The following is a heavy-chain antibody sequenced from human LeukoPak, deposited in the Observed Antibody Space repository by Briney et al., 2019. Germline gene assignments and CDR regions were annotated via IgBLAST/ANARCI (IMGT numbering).Heavy chain of an antibody. J-gene: IGHJ6*03. CDR1: GFTFSNAW. D-gene: IGHD3-22*01. CDR2: IKSKTDGGTT. Sequence: KTGGSLRLSCAASGFTFSNAWMSWVRQAPGKGLEWVGRIKSKTDGGTTDYAAPVKGRFTISRDDSKNTLYLQMNSLKTEDTAVYYCTTGYYDSSGYPVYYYHYYMDVWGKGTTVTVSS. CDR3: TTGYYDSSGYPVYYYHYYMDV. V-gene: IGHV3-15*01.